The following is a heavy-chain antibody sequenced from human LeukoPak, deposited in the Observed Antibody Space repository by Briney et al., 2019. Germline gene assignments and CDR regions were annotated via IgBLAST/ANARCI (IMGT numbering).Heavy chain of an antibody. CDR3: ARRPTVTTPLTA. J-gene: IGHJ5*02. V-gene: IGHV3-7*05. D-gene: IGHD4-17*01. CDR1: GFTFSSYV. CDR2: IKQDGSEK. Sequence: GRSLRLSCAASGFTFSSYVMHWVRQAPGKGLEWVANIKQDGSEKYYVASVRGRFTISRGNAKNSLYLQMNRLRAEETAVYYCARRPTVTTPLTAWGQGTLVTVSS.